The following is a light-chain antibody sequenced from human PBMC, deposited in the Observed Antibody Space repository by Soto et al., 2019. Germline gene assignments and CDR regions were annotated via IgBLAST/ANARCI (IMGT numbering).Light chain of an antibody. Sequence: DIQMTQSPSTLSAYVGDRVTFTCRASQNIDGWLAWYQQKPGKAPKLLIYDASSLETGVSSRFSGSGSGTDFTLTISSLEPEDFAVYYCQQRSNWPPEVTFGPGTKVDIK. CDR1: QNIDGW. J-gene: IGKJ3*01. CDR3: QQRSNWPPEVT. CDR2: DAS. V-gene: IGKV1-5*01.